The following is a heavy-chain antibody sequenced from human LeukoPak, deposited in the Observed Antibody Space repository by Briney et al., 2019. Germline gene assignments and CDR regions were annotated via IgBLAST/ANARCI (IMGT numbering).Heavy chain of an antibody. Sequence: TGGSLRLSCAASGFTFSSYSMNWVRQAPGKGLEWVSSISSSSSYIYYADSVKGRFTISRDNAKNSLYLQMNSLRAEDTAVYYCARDGAPEVSSWYGLYYYGMDVWGQGTPVSVSS. CDR1: GFTFSSYS. V-gene: IGHV3-21*01. CDR2: ISSSSSYI. CDR3: ARDGAPEVSSWYGLYYYGMDV. J-gene: IGHJ6*02. D-gene: IGHD6-13*01.